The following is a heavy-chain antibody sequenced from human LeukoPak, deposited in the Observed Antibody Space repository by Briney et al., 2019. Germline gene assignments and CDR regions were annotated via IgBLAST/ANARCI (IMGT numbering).Heavy chain of an antibody. Sequence: SETLSLTCAVYGGSFSGYYWSWIRQPPGKGLEWIGEINHSGSTNYNPSLKSRVTISVDTSKNQFSLKLSSVTAADTAVYYCARGTDFWSGYYTYNWFDPWGQGTPVTVSS. D-gene: IGHD3-3*01. J-gene: IGHJ5*02. V-gene: IGHV4-34*01. CDR1: GGSFSGYY. CDR3: ARGTDFWSGYYTYNWFDP. CDR2: INHSGST.